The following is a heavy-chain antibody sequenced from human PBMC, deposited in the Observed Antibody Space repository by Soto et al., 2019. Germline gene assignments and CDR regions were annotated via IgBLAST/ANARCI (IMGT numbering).Heavy chain of an antibody. Sequence: SETLSLTCTVSGGSISSDYWSWIRQPPGKGLEWIGYIYYSGSTNYNPSLKSRVTISVDMSKNQFSLKLSSVTAADTAVYYCARQRTSYFDTMGYFFDYWGQGTLLTVSP. D-gene: IGHD3-22*01. J-gene: IGHJ4*02. CDR2: IYYSGST. V-gene: IGHV4-59*08. CDR3: ARQRTSYFDTMGYFFDY. CDR1: GGSISSDY.